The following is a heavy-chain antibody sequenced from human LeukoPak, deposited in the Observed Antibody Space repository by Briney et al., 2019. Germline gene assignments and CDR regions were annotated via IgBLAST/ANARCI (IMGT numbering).Heavy chain of an antibody. CDR2: INQAGTEK. CDR3: AELGITMIGGV. V-gene: IGHV3-7*01. Sequence: PGGSLRLSCAASGFTFSTHWMTWVRQAPGKGLEWVANINQAGTEKYYVDSVKGRFTISRDNAKNSLYLQMNSLRAEDTAVYYCAELGITMIGGVWGKGTTVTISS. CDR1: GFTFSTHW. D-gene: IGHD3-10*02. J-gene: IGHJ6*04.